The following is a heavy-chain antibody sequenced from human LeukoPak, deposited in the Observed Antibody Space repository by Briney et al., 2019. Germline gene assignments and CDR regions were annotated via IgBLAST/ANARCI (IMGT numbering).Heavy chain of an antibody. Sequence: PGGSLRLSCVISGFTFSTYTMNWIRQAPGKGLEWVARISSSDTFIDYAEAVKGRFTISRDNSKNSLYLQMNSLRAEDTAVYYCARDFGPLFDPWGQGTLVTVSS. CDR2: ISSSDTFI. V-gene: IGHV3-21*01. J-gene: IGHJ5*02. CDR3: ARDFGPLFDP. CDR1: GFTFSTYT. D-gene: IGHD3-16*01.